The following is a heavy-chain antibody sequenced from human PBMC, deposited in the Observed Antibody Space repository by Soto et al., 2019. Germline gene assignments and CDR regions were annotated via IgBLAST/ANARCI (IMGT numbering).Heavy chain of an antibody. V-gene: IGHV3-30*18. J-gene: IGHJ4*02. D-gene: IGHD1-26*01. CDR1: GFTFISYG. CDR2: ISYDGSNK. CDR3: AKDHFPIVGPSIFGY. Sequence: QVQLVESGGGVVQPGRSLRLSCAASGFTFISYGMHWVRQAPGKGLEWVAVISYDGSNKYYADSVKGRFTISRDKSKNTLYLQMNSLRAEDTAVYYCAKDHFPIVGPSIFGYWGQGTLVTVSS.